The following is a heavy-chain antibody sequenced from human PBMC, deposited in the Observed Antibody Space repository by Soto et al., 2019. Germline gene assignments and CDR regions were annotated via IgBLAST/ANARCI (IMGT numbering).Heavy chain of an antibody. J-gene: IGHJ5*02. CDR1: GGTFSSYA. V-gene: IGHV1-69*13. Sequence: SVKVSCKASGGTFSSYAISWVRQAPGQGLEWMGGIIPIFGTANYAQKFQGRVTITADESTSTAYMELSSLRSEDTAVYYCARKGGKLTPPAKNNWFDPWGQGTLVTVSS. CDR3: ARKGGKLTPPAKNNWFDP. CDR2: IIPIFGTA. D-gene: IGHD2-15*01.